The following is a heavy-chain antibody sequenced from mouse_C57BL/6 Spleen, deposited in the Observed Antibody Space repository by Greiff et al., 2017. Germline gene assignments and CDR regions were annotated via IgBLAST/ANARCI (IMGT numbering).Heavy chain of an antibody. V-gene: IGHV1-82*01. Sequence: QVQLKQSGPELVKPGASVKISCKASGYAFSSSWMNWVKQRPGKGLEWIGRIYPGDGDPNYNGKFKGKATLTADKSSSTAYMQLSSLTSEDSAVYFCAREVGGGYYAMDYWGQGTSVTVSS. J-gene: IGHJ4*01. CDR3: AREVGGGYYAMDY. CDR2: IYPGDGDP. D-gene: IGHD1-3*01. CDR1: GYAFSSSW.